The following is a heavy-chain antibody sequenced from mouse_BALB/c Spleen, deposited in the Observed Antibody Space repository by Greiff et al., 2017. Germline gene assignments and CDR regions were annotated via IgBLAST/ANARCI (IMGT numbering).Heavy chain of an antibody. J-gene: IGHJ2*01. CDR2: ISYSGST. CDR1: GYSITSDYA. CDR3: AREVRRNFDY. D-gene: IGHD2-14*01. V-gene: IGHV3-2*02. Sequence: EVQGVESGPGLVKPSQSLSLTCTVTGYSITSDYAWNWIRQFPGNKLEWMGYISYSGSTSYNPSLKSRISITRDTSKNQFFLQLNSVTTEDTATYYCAREVRRNFDYWGQGTTLTVSS.